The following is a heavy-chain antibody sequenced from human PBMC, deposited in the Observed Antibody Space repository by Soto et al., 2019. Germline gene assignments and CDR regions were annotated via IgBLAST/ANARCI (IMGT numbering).Heavy chain of an antibody. D-gene: IGHD4-17*01. CDR1: GFTFSSYG. CDR2: ISYDGNNK. J-gene: IGHJ4*02. V-gene: IGHV3-30*18. CDR3: AKDHLETTVTTPSY. Sequence: VQLVESGGGVVQPGRSLRLSCADSGFTFSSYGMHWFRQAPGKGLEWVAVISYDGNNKYYADSVKGRFTISRDNFKNTLYLQMDSLSAEDTAMYYCAKDHLETTVTTPSYWGQGTMVTVSS.